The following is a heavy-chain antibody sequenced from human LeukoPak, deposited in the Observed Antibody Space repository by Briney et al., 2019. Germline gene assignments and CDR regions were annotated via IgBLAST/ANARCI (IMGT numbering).Heavy chain of an antibody. D-gene: IGHD3-10*01. CDR1: GASISSGSNY. J-gene: IGHJ6*03. CDR2: IYSSGST. V-gene: IGHV4-39*07. Sequence: SETLSLTCSVSGASISSGSNYWGWIRQPPGKTLEWIGSIYSSGSTYYNPSLKSRVIIIIDTPKNHFSLTLSSVTAADTAVYYCARLKLNLRGVIPTNYYMDVWGKGTTVTISS. CDR3: ARLKLNLRGVIPTNYYMDV.